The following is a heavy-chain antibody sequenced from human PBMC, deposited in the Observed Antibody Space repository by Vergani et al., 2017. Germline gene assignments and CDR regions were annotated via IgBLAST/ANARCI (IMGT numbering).Heavy chain of an antibody. CDR2: IYYSGST. CDR3: ARHSTVEWLVKLGWIDP. D-gene: IGHD6-19*01. Sequence: QLQLQESGPGPVKPSATLSLTCSVSGASIRSSNYYWGWIRQPPGKGLEWIASIYYSGSTYYNPSLKSRVTISVDTSKNQFSLNLSSVTAADTAVYFCARHSTVEWLVKLGWIDPWGQGILVTVSS. J-gene: IGHJ5*02. CDR1: GASIRSSNYY. V-gene: IGHV4-39*01.